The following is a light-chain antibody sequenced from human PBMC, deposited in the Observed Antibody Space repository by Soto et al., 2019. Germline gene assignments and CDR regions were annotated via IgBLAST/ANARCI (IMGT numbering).Light chain of an antibody. V-gene: IGKV3-15*01. CDR2: GAS. J-gene: IGKJ1*01. CDR1: QSVSSN. Sequence: EIVMTQSPATLSVSPGERATLSCRASQSVSSNLAWYQQKPGQAPRLLIYGASTRATGIPARFSGSGSGTEFTLTISCLQSEDFAAYYCQQYNNWPRTFGQGTKV. CDR3: QQYNNWPRT.